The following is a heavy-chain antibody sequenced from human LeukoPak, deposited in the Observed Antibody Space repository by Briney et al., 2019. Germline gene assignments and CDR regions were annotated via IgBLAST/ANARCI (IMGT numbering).Heavy chain of an antibody. CDR3: VASYGGYVLDY. D-gene: IGHD5-12*01. CDR2: VFNNGGT. V-gene: IGHV4-59*01. CDR1: GGSISSYH. Sequence: ASETLSLTCSVSGGSISSYHWNWIRQPSGKGLEWIGIVFNNGGTKHNPSLKSRVAISVDTSKNQFALKLSSVTAADTAVYYCVASYGGYVLDYWGQGALVIVSS. J-gene: IGHJ4*02.